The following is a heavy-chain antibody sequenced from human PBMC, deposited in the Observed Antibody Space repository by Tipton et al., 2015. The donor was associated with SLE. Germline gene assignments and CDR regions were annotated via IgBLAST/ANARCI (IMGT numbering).Heavy chain of an antibody. J-gene: IGHJ4*01. CDR1: GFTFDDYA. CDR3: AKGYDSSGYSRFDY. CDR2: ISWDGGST. D-gene: IGHD3-22*01. Sequence: SLRLSCAASGFTFDDYAMHWVRQAPGKGLEWVSLISWDGGSTYYADSVKGRFTISRDNSKNSLYLQMNSLRAEDTALYYCAKGYDSSGYSRFDYWVHGTLVTVSS. V-gene: IGHV3-43D*04.